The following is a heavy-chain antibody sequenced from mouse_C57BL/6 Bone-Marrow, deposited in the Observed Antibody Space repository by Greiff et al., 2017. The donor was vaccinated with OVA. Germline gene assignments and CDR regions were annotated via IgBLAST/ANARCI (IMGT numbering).Heavy chain of an antibody. CDR3: ARGITKGY. J-gene: IGHJ2*01. CDR1: GYTFTSYW. V-gene: IGHV1-52*01. D-gene: IGHD2-4*01. CDR2: IDPSDSET. Sequence: QVHVKQPGAELVRPGSSVQLSCKASGYTFTSYWMHWVKQRPIQGLEWIGNIDPSDSETHYNQKFKDKATLTVDKSSSTAYMQLSSLTSEDSAVYYCARGITKGYWGQGTTLTVSS.